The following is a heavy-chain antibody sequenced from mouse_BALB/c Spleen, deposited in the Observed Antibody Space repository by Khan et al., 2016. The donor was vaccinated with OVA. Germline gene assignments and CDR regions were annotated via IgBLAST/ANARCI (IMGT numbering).Heavy chain of an antibody. Sequence: EVELVESGGDLVEPGGSLKLSCAASGFTFSTYGMSWVRQTPDKRLEWVATISTGGHYTYYPDSVRGRFTISRDNAKNTLYPQMTSLKSEDTAMFDCARLAYYYGSEGFAYWGQGTLVTVSA. CDR2: ISTGGHYT. CDR1: GFTFSTYG. D-gene: IGHD1-1*01. CDR3: ARLAYYYGSEGFAY. V-gene: IGHV5-6*01. J-gene: IGHJ3*01.